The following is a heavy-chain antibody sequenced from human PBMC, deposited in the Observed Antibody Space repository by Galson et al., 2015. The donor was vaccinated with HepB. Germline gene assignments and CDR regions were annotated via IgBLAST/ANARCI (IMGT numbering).Heavy chain of an antibody. CDR1: GFTFSSSG. CDR3: AKDLTSGMTTIDY. J-gene: IGHJ4*02. CDR2: ISNDGSSK. V-gene: IGHV3-30*18. D-gene: IGHD4-11*01. Sequence: SLRLSCAGSGFTFSSSGIHWVRQAPGKGLEWLALISNDGSSKYYLDSVKGRFTISRDNSKNTLYLQINSLRIEDTAIYYCAKDLTSGMTTIDYWGQGTLVTVSS.